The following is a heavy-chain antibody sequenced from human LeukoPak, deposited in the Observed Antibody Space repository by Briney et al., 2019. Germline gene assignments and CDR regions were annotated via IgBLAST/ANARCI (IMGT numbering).Heavy chain of an antibody. CDR3: ARDERYDFWSGYLYYFDY. D-gene: IGHD3-3*01. J-gene: IGHJ4*02. V-gene: IGHV3-48*02. CDR2: ISSSSSTI. CDR1: GFTFSSYS. Sequence: PGGSLRLCCAASGFTFSSYSMSWVRQAPGKGLEWVSYISSSSSTIYYADSVKGRFTISRDNAKNSLYLQMNSLRDEDTAVYYCARDERYDFWSGYLYYFDYWGQGTLVTVSS.